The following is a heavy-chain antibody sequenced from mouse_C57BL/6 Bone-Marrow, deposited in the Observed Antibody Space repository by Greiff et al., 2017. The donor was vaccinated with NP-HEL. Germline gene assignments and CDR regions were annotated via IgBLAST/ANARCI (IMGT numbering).Heavy chain of an antibody. CDR3: ASHYAMDY. CDR1: GYSITSGYY. CDR2: ISYDGSN. J-gene: IGHJ4*01. Sequence: VQLQQSGPGLVKPSQSLSLTCSVTGYSITSGYYWNWIRQFPGNKLEWMGYISYDGSNNYNPSLKNRISITRDTSKNQFFLKLNSVTTEDTATYYCASHYAMDYWGQGTSVTVSS. V-gene: IGHV3-6*01.